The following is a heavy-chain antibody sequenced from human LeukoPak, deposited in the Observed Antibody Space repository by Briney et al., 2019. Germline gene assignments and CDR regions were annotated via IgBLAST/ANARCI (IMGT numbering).Heavy chain of an antibody. Sequence: GGSLRLSCASSGFTFSSYAMHWVRQAPGKGLEWVAVISYDGSNKYYADSAKGRFTISRDNSKNTLYLQMNSLRAEDTAVYYCARDDGVGATGYWGQGTLVTVSS. CDR3: ARDDGVGATGY. J-gene: IGHJ4*02. CDR2: ISYDGSNK. D-gene: IGHD1-26*01. V-gene: IGHV3-30-3*01. CDR1: GFTFSSYA.